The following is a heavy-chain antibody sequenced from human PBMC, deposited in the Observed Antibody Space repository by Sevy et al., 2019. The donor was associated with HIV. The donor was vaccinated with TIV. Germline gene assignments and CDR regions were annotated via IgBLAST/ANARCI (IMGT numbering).Heavy chain of an antibody. Sequence: LSLTCAASGFTVSSNYMSWVRQAPGKGLEWVSVIYSGGSTYYGDSVKGRFTISRDNSKNTLYLQMNSLRAEDTAVYYCARDLGIAVAGRGYYYYGMDVWGQGTTVTVSS. CDR2: IYSGGST. CDR1: GFTVSSNY. CDR3: ARDLGIAVAGRGYYYYGMDV. J-gene: IGHJ6*02. V-gene: IGHV3-53*01. D-gene: IGHD6-19*01.